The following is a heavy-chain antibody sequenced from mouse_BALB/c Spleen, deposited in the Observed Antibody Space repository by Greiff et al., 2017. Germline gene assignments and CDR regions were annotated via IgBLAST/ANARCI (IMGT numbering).Heavy chain of an antibody. CDR2: IYPGSGST. J-gene: IGHJ4*01. Sequence: LQQPGSELVRPGASVKLSCKASGYTFTSYWMHWVKQRPGQGLEWIGNIYPGSGSTNYDEKFKSKATLTVDTSSSTAYMQLSCLTSEDSAVYYCTRVSLAMDYWGQGTSVTVSS. CDR1: GYTFTSYW. V-gene: IGHV1S22*01. CDR3: TRVSLAMDY.